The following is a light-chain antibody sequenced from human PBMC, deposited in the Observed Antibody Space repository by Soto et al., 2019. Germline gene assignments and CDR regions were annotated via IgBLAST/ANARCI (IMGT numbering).Light chain of an antibody. J-gene: IGKJ1*01. V-gene: IGKV1-5*01. CDR1: QSISSW. Sequence: DLQMTQSPSSLSASVGGRVAITCRASQSISSWLAWYKQKPGKAPKLLIYDASSLESGVPSRFSGSGSGTEFTLTISSLKPDDFATYYCQQYNSYWTFGQGAKVDIK. CDR2: DAS. CDR3: QQYNSYWT.